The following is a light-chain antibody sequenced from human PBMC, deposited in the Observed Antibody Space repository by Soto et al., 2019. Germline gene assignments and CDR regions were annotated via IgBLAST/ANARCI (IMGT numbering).Light chain of an antibody. J-gene: IGLJ2*01. CDR3: SSYTSTSTVV. CDR2: EVN. Sequence: QSVLTQPASVSGSPGQSITISCTGTSSDVGGYDYVSWYQLHPGKAPKLMVFEVNNRPSGVSPRFSGSKSGNTASLTISGLQAEDDADYYCSSYTSTSTVVFGGGTKLTVL. V-gene: IGLV2-14*01. CDR1: SSDVGGYDY.